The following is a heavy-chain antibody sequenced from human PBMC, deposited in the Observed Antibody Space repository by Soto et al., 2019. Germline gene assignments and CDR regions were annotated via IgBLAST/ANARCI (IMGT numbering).Heavy chain of an antibody. Sequence: ASGKVSCKASGYTFTSYAMHWVRQAPGQRLEWMGWINAGNGNTKYSQKFQGRVTITRDTSASTAYMELSSLRSEDTAVYYCARQYRTPYYYGMDVWGQGTTVTVSS. D-gene: IGHD2-2*01. CDR1: GYTFTSYA. CDR2: INAGNGNT. V-gene: IGHV1-3*01. CDR3: ARQYRTPYYYGMDV. J-gene: IGHJ6*02.